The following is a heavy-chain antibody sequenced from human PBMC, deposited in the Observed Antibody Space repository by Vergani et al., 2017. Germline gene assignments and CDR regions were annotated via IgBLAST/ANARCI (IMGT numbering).Heavy chain of an antibody. V-gene: IGHV3-30*02. J-gene: IGHJ4*02. CDR3: AKHFRGWGIDY. D-gene: IGHD3-16*01. CDR2: IQFDGSTQ. Sequence: QVQLVESGGGVVQRGGSLRLSCATSGFTLSNYDMQWIRQGPGKGLEFVAFIQFDGSTQYYADSVKGRFTLSRDFSKNTLYLQMNSLRTDDPATYYCAKHFRGWGIDYWGQGTQVIVSS. CDR1: GFTLSNYD.